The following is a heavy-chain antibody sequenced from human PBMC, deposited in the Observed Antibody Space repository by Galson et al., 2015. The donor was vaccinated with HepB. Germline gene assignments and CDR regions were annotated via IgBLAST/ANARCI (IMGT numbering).Heavy chain of an antibody. V-gene: IGHV3-23*01. J-gene: IGHJ6*02. CDR2: ISGSGGST. CDR3: VKDVLHYYYGMDV. CDR1: GFTFSSYA. D-gene: IGHD3-16*01. Sequence: SLRLSCAASGFTFSSYAMSWVRQAPGKGLEWVSAISGSGGSTYYADSVKGRSTISRDNSKNTLYLQMNSLRAEDTAVYYCVKDVLHYYYGMDVWGQGTTVTVSS.